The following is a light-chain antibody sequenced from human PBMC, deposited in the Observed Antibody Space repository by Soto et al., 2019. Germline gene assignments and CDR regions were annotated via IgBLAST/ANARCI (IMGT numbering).Light chain of an antibody. J-gene: IGKJ4*01. V-gene: IGKV3-15*01. Sequence: EIVVTQSPATLSVSPGERATLSCRASQSVGNNFAWYQQKPGQAPRLLIFATSTRATGVPGRFSGSGSGTEFTLPISSLQSEDFAVYYCQQYGDWPLTFGGGAKVEIE. CDR2: ATS. CDR1: QSVGNN. CDR3: QQYGDWPLT.